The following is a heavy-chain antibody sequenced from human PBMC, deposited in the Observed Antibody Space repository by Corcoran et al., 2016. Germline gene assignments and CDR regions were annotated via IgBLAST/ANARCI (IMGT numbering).Heavy chain of an antibody. D-gene: IGHD4-4*01. CDR3: ARDLRTVILRSTLTYYYYGMDV. CDR1: GGTFSSYA. CDR2: IIPIFGTA. Sequence: QVQLVQSGAEVKKPGSSVKVSCKASGGTFSSYAISWVRQAPGQGLEWMGGIIPIFGTANYAQKFQGRVTITADESTSTAYMELSSMRSEDTAVYYCARDLRTVILRSTLTYYYYGMDVWGQGTTVTGSS. J-gene: IGHJ6*02. V-gene: IGHV1-69*01.